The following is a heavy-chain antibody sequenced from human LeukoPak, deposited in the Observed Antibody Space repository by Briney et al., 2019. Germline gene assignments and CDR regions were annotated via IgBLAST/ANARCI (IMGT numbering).Heavy chain of an antibody. J-gene: IGHJ3*02. CDR1: GGSISSYY. V-gene: IGHV4-59*01. Sequence: SETLSLTCTVSGGSISSYYWSWIRQPPGKGLEWIGYIYYSGSTNYNPSLKSRVTISVDTSKNQFSLKLSSVTAADTAVYYCASGNYYDSSEAGAFDIWGQGTMITVSS. CDR2: IYYSGST. D-gene: IGHD3-22*01. CDR3: ASGNYYDSSEAGAFDI.